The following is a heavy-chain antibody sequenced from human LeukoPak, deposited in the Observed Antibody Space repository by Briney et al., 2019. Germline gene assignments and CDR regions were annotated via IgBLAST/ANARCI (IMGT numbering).Heavy chain of an antibody. D-gene: IGHD2-8*01. V-gene: IGHV3-30*02. CDR1: GFTFSSYG. CDR3: AKEDIVLMVSAIRWFDY. Sequence: GGSLRLSCAASGFTFSSYGMHWVRQAPGKGLEWVAFIRYDGSNKYYADSVKGRFTISRDNSKNTLYLQMNSLRAEDTAVYYCAKEDIVLMVSAIRWFDYWGQGTLVAVSS. CDR2: IRYDGSNK. J-gene: IGHJ4*02.